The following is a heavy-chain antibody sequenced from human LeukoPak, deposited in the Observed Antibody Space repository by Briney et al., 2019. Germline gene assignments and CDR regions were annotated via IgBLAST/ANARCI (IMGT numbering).Heavy chain of an antibody. Sequence: TLSLTCTVSGGSISSGSYYWSWIRQPAGKGLEWIGRIYTSGSTNYNPSLKSRVTMSVDTSKNQFSLKLSSVTAADTAVYYCARDAAGSDSTWFDPWGQGTLVTVSS. J-gene: IGHJ5*02. CDR2: IYTSGST. V-gene: IGHV4-61*02. CDR3: ARDAAGSDSTWFDP. CDR1: GGSISSGSYY. D-gene: IGHD3-10*01.